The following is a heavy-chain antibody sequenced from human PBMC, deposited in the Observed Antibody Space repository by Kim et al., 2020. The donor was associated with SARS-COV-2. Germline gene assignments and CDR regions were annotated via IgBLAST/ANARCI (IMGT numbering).Heavy chain of an antibody. CDR2: ISSNGSTK. CDR1: GFTFSSYE. D-gene: IGHD3-10*01. J-gene: IGHJ4*02. V-gene: IGHV3-48*03. Sequence: GGSLRLSCAASGFTFSSYEMHWVRQAPGKGLEWVSYISSNGSTKYYADSVKGRFTISRDNAKNSLYLQMNSLRAEDTAVYYCARGGWNMDRGVNPYFDFWGQGTLVTVSS. CDR3: ARGGWNMDRGVNPYFDF.